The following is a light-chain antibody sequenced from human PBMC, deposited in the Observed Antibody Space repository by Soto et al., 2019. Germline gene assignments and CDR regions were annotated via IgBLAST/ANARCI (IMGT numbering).Light chain of an antibody. Sequence: QSALTQPASVSGSPGQSITISCTGTISDVGGYNYVSWYQQHPGKAPKLMISEVSKRPSGVSNRFSGSKSGNTASLTISGLQAEDEADYYCQSYVSSLSGFVVFGGGTKLTVL. J-gene: IGLJ2*01. V-gene: IGLV2-14*01. CDR1: ISDVGGYNY. CDR2: EVS. CDR3: QSYVSSLSGFVV.